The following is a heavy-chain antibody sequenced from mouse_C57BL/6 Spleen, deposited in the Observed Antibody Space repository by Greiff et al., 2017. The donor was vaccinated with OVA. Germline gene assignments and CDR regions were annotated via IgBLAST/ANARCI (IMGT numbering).Heavy chain of an antibody. V-gene: IGHV1-63*01. D-gene: IGHD1-1*01. CDR1: GYTFTNYW. J-gene: IGHJ2*01. CDR3: ARGPSSTTVVATDYFDY. CDR2: IYPGGGYT. Sequence: QVQLQQSGAELVRPGTSVKMSCKASGYTFTNYWIGWAKQRPGHGLEWIGDIYPGGGYTNYNEKFKGKATLTADKSSSTAYMQFSSLTSEDSAIYYCARGPSSTTVVATDYFDYWGQGTTLTVSS.